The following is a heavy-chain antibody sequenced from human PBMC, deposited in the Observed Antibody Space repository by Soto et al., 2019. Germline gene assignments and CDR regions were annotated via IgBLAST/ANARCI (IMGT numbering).Heavy chain of an antibody. D-gene: IGHD1-7*01. CDR3: ARVPAVGITGTYYFDY. V-gene: IGHV1-3*04. J-gene: IGHJ4*01. CDR2: IHTAKGNT. Sequence: GASVKVSCKASGYTFTNNVIHWLRQAPGQTLEWMGWIHTAKGNTKYSQKFEARVTLTRDTAASTAYMELNSLRSDDTAVYYCARVPAVGITGTYYFDYWGQGTLVTVSS. CDR1: GYTFTNNV.